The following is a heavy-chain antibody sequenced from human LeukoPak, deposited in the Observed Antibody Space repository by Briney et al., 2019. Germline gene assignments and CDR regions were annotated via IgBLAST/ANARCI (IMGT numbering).Heavy chain of an antibody. CDR2: VNHSGST. V-gene: IGHV4-34*01. D-gene: IGHD5/OR15-5a*01. CDR3: ARGGLRRGVSGPGWWFVP. J-gene: IGHJ5*02. Sequence: SETLSLTCAVYGGSFSVYYWSWIRQPPGKGLEWIGEVNHSGSTNYNPSLKSRGTISVDTSKNQFSLKLSSVTAADTAVYYCARGGLRRGVSGPGWWFVPWGQGTLVTVSS. CDR1: GGSFSVYY.